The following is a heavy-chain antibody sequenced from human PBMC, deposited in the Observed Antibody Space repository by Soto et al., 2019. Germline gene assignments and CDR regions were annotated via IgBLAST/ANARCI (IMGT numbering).Heavy chain of an antibody. J-gene: IGHJ5*02. V-gene: IGHV3-21*01. CDR2: ISSSSSYI. D-gene: IGHD2-2*02. CDR1: GFTFSSYS. Sequence: GGSLRLSCAASGFTFSSYSMNWVRQAPGKGLEWVSSISSSSSYIYYADSVKGRFTISRDNAKNSLYLQMNSLRAEDTAVYYCARSWLVVVPAAIGWFDPCGQGTLVTVSS. CDR3: ARSWLVVVPAAIGWFDP.